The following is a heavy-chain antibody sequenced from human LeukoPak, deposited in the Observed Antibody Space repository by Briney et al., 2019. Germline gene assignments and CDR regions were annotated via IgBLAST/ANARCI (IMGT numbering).Heavy chain of an antibody. CDR1: GFTFSSYG. CDR3: AELGITMIGGV. J-gene: IGHJ6*04. Sequence: GGTLRLSCAASGFTFSSYGMSWVRQAPGKGLEWVSSISSSGDRTYYADSVKGRFTISRDNAKNSLYLQMNSLRAEDTAVYYCAELGITMIGGVWGKGTTVTISS. V-gene: IGHV3-23*01. D-gene: IGHD3-10*02. CDR2: ISSSGDRT.